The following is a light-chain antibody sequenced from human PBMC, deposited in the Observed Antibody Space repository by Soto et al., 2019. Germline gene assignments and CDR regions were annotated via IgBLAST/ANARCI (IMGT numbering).Light chain of an antibody. Sequence: EIVLTQSPGTLSLSPGERATLSCRASQSVSSSYLAWYQQKPGQAPRLLISGASSRATGIPDRFSGSGSGTDFTLTISRLEPEDFAVYYCQQYGSSRYTCGQGTKLEIK. CDR1: QSVSSSY. J-gene: IGKJ2*01. V-gene: IGKV3-20*01. CDR3: QQYGSSRYT. CDR2: GAS.